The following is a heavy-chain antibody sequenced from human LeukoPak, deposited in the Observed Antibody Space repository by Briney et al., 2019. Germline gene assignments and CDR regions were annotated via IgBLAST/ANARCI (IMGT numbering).Heavy chain of an antibody. V-gene: IGHV4-30-4*01. D-gene: IGHD3-3*01. J-gene: IGHJ4*02. Sequence: SETLSLTCTVSGGSISSGDSYWNWIRQPPGKGLEWIGNNYYSGSTYYNPSLKSRVTISVDTSKNQFSLKLSSVTAADTAVYYCARASYDFYSFDYWGQGTLVTVSS. CDR1: GGSISSGDSY. CDR3: ARASYDFYSFDY. CDR2: NYYSGST.